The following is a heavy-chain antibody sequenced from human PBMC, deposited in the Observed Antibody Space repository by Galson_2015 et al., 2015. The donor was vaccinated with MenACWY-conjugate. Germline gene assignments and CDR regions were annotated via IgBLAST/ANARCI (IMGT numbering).Heavy chain of an antibody. Sequence: SLRLSCAASGFTFSSYAMSWVRQAPGKGLGWVSYISSSSSTIYYADSVQGRFTISRDDAKNSLYLQMNSLRAEDTAVYYCARDGLWGLVTYYYMDVWGKGTTVTVSS. V-gene: IGHV3-48*01. D-gene: IGHD2-21*01. CDR1: GFTFSSYA. CDR3: ARDGLWGLVTYYYMDV. J-gene: IGHJ6*03. CDR2: ISSSSSTI.